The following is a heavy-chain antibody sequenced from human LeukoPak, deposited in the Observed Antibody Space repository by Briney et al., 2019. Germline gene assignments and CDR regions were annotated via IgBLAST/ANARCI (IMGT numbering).Heavy chain of an antibody. Sequence: SETLSLTCTVSGGSISSGGYYWSWIRQHPGKGLEWIGYIYYSGSTYYNPSLKSRVTISVDTSKNQFSLKLSSVTAADTAVYYCARDRLSDDSSGYYLIGMDYYYGMDVWGQGTTVTVSS. J-gene: IGHJ6*02. CDR1: GGSISSGGYY. CDR2: IYYSGST. V-gene: IGHV4-31*03. CDR3: ARDRLSDDSSGYYLIGMDYYYGMDV. D-gene: IGHD3-22*01.